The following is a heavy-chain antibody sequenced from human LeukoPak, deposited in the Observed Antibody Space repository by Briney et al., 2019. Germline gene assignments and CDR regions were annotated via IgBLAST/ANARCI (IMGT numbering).Heavy chain of an antibody. CDR1: GFTFSSYS. D-gene: IGHD3-10*01. CDR3: AKDRAYDSGSRWFDP. J-gene: IGHJ5*02. CDR2: ISDSSNYI. V-gene: IGHV3-21*01. Sequence: GGSLRLSCAASGFTFSSYSMNWVRQAPGKGLEWVSSISDSSNYIYYADSVKGRFTISRDNAKNSLYLQMNSLRAEDTAVYYCAKDRAYDSGSRWFDPWGQGTLVTVSS.